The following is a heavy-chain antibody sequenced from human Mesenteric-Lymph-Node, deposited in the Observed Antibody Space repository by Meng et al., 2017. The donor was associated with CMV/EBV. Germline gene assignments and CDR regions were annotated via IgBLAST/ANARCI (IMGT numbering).Heavy chain of an antibody. CDR3: ARDQAARPGHYYGMDV. CDR1: GFTVSSNY. CDR2: IYRGGST. V-gene: IGHV3-66*02. D-gene: IGHD6-6*01. Sequence: GESLKISCAASGFTVSSNYMSWVRQAPGKGLECVSVIYRGGSTSFADSVRGRFTISRDHSKNMLYLQMNSLRPEDTAVYYCARDQAARPGHYYGMDVWGQGTTVTVSS. J-gene: IGHJ6*02.